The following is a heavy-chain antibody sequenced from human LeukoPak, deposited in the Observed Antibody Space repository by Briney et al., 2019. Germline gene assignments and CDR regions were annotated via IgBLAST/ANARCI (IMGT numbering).Heavy chain of an antibody. CDR2: IYTTGGT. CDR3: ARTTWIQPNDY. D-gene: IGHD5-18*01. Sequence: KPSETLSLTCTVSGGSISNYFWTWIRQPAGKGLEWIGRIYTTGGTDYNPSLRSRVTISVDTSKNQFSLKLSSVTAADTAVYYCARTTWIQPNDYWGQGTLVTVSS. CDR1: GGSISNYF. V-gene: IGHV4-4*07. J-gene: IGHJ4*02.